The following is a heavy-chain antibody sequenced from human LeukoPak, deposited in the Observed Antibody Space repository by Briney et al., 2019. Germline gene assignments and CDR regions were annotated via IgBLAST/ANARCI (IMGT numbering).Heavy chain of an antibody. V-gene: IGHV4-4*07. CDR2: IFTSGST. D-gene: IGHD4/OR15-4a*01. Sequence: SETLSLTCTVSGGSITSDYWSWISQPPGKGLEWIGRIFTSGSTSYNPSLKSRVTMSLDTSKNQFSLKLSSVTAADTAVYFCSRGGANDLWGQGTLVTVSS. CDR3: SRGGANDL. J-gene: IGHJ5*02. CDR1: GGSITSDY.